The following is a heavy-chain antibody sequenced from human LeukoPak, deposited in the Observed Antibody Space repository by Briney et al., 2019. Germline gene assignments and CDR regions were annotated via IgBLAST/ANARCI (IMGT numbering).Heavy chain of an antibody. CDR1: GFTFSSYG. D-gene: IGHD5-12*01. CDR2: IWYDGSNK. V-gene: IGHV3-33*01. CDR3: ARDIRNRGYSGYDSN. Sequence: GGSLRLSCAASGFTFSSYGMHWVRQAPGKGLEWVAVIWYDGSNKYYADSVKGRFTISRDNSKNTLYLQMNSLRAEDTAVYYCARDIRNRGYSGYDSNWGQGTLVTVSS. J-gene: IGHJ4*02.